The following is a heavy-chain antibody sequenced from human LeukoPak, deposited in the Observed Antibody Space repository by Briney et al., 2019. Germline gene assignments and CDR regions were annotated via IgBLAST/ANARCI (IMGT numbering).Heavy chain of an antibody. V-gene: IGHV4-39*07. CDR1: GGSISSSSYY. J-gene: IGHJ6*03. Sequence: PSETLSLTCTVSGGSISSSSYYWGWIRQPPGKGLEWIGSIYYSGSTYYNPSLKSRVTISVDTSKNQFFLKLSSVTAADTAVYYCARSQYYYYYMDVWGKGTTVTISS. CDR3: ARSQYYYYYMDV. CDR2: IYYSGST.